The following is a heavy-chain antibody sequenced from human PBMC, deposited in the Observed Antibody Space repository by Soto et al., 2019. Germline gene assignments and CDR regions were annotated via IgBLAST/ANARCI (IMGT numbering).Heavy chain of an antibody. CDR3: ARRGSGSYYDY. V-gene: IGHV3-23*01. Sequence: EVQLLESGGGLVQPGGSLRLSCAASGFTFSSYAMRWVRQAPVKGLEWVSAISGSGDSTYYADSVKGRFTISRDNSKYTLYLQMTSLSAEDTAVYYCARRGSGSYYDYWGQGTLVTVSS. J-gene: IGHJ4*02. D-gene: IGHD1-26*01. CDR1: GFTFSSYA. CDR2: ISGSGDST.